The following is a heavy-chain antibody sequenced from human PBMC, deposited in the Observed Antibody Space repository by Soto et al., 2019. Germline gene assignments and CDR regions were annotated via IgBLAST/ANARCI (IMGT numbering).Heavy chain of an antibody. V-gene: IGHV3-33*01. CDR2: IWYDGSNK. CDR3: ARDALHYDFWSGYWGLLGY. D-gene: IGHD3-3*01. J-gene: IGHJ4*02. CDR1: GFTFSSYG. Sequence: PGGSLRLSCAAFGFTFSSYGMHWVRQAPGKGLEWVAVIWYDGSNKYYADSVKGRFTISRDNSKNTLYLQMNSLRAEDTAVYYCARDALHYDFWSGYWGLLGYWGQGTLVTVSS.